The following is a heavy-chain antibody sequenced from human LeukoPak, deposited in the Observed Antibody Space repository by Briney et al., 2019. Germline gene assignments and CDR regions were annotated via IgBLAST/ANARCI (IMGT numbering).Heavy chain of an antibody. CDR1: GFTFSSYS. J-gene: IGHJ5*02. CDR3: ARDSRYCSSPSCYDWFDP. V-gene: IGHV3-21*01. Sequence: GSLRLSFAASGFTFSSYSMNLVRQAPGKGLEGVSSISSSSSYIYYADSVKGRCTISRDNDKNSLYLQMTSLRAEDTAVYYCARDSRYCSSPSCYDWFDPWGQGTLVTVSS. D-gene: IGHD2-2*01. CDR2: ISSSSSYI.